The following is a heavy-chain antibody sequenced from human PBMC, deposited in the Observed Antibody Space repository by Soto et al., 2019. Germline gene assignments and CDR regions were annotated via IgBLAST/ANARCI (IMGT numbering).Heavy chain of an antibody. D-gene: IGHD2-15*01. CDR1: GFTFSGFA. CDR3: SRDLGVALATLTLDY. Sequence: PGGSLRLSCGASGFTFSGFAMFWVRQAPGKGLEWIALISHDGSNGDFADSVKGRFTISRDDAKNSLYLQMNSLRVEDTGVYYCSRDLGVALATLTLDYWGQGTLVTVSS. J-gene: IGHJ4*02. V-gene: IGHV3-30-3*01. CDR2: ISHDGSNG.